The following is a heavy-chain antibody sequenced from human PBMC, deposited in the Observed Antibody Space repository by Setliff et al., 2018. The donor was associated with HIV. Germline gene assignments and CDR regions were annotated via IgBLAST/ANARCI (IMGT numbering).Heavy chain of an antibody. CDR1: GGSISSGNYY. J-gene: IGHJ5*01. CDR2: IYTSGST. CDR3: ARRALQDSTITSSNWFDS. D-gene: IGHD2-2*01. V-gene: IGHV4-61*02. Sequence: SETLSLTCTVSGGSISSGNYYWTWVRQPAEKGLGWIGRIYTSGSTNYNPSLKSRVTMSTDTSKNQFSLNLNSATAADTAVYFCARRALQDSTITSSNWFDSWGQGTLVTVSS.